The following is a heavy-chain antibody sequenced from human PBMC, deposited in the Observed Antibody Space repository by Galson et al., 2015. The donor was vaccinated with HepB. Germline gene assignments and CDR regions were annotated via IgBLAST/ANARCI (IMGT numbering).Heavy chain of an antibody. D-gene: IGHD5-18*01. CDR1: GFTFDDYA. Sequence: SLRLSCAASGFTFDDYAMHWVRQAPGKGQEWVSGISWNSGSIGYADSVKGRFTISRDNAKNSLYLQMNSLRAEDTALYYCAKSYSYPTYYFDYWGQGTLVTVSS. J-gene: IGHJ4*02. V-gene: IGHV3-9*01. CDR2: ISWNSGSI. CDR3: AKSYSYPTYYFDY.